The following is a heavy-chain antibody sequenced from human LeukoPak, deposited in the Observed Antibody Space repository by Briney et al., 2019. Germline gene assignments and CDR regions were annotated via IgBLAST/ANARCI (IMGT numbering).Heavy chain of an antibody. CDR2: MRYDGSK. CDR3: AKDFEGGSYYDFWSGYSMAP. J-gene: IGHJ5*02. V-gene: IGHV3-30*02. Sequence: GGSLRLSCAASGFTFSNYGMHWVRQAPGKGLEWVAFMRYDGSKYYTDSVKGRFTISRDNSKNTVYLQMNSLRAEDTAVYYCAKDFEGGSYYDFWSGYSMAPWGQGTLVTVPS. CDR1: GFTFSNYG. D-gene: IGHD3-3*01.